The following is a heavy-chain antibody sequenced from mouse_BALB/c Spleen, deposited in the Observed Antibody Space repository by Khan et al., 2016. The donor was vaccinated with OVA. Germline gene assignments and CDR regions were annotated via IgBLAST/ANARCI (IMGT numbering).Heavy chain of an antibody. CDR3: VRPNWEKYWYFDV. D-gene: IGHD4-1*01. J-gene: IGHJ1*01. Sequence: EVQLVETGGGLVQPKGSLKLSCAASGFTFNTYAMNWVRHAPGKGLEWVARIRSKSNNYATYYADSVKDRFTISRDDSQSMLYLQMNNLKTEDTAMYYCVRPNWEKYWYFDVWGAGTTVTVSS. CDR1: GFTFNTYA. CDR2: IRSKSNNYAT. V-gene: IGHV10-1*02.